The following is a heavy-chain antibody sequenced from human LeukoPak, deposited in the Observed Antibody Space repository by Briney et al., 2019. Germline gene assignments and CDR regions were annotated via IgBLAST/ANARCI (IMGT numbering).Heavy chain of an antibody. CDR3: ARDRGFCGSTSCYQDMDV. D-gene: IGHD2-2*01. V-gene: IGHV1-2*02. CDR1: GYTFTGYY. Sequence: GASVKVSCKASGYTFTGYYMHWVRQAPGQGLEWMGWINPNSGGTNYAQKFQGRVTMTRDTSISTAYMELSRLRSEDTAVYYCARDRGFCGSTSCYQDMDVWGKGTTVTISS. J-gene: IGHJ6*03. CDR2: INPNSGGT.